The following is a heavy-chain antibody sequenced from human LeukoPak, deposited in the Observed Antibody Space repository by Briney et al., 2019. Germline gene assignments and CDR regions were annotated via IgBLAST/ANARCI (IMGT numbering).Heavy chain of an antibody. V-gene: IGHV4-59*01. J-gene: IGHJ5*02. CDR1: GGSISSDY. D-gene: IGHD3-10*01. CDR3: ARRSLGGSGSYYNWFDP. CDR2: IYYSGST. Sequence: SGTLSLTCTVSGGSISSDYWSWIRQPPGKGLEWIGYIYYSGSTNYNPSLKSRVTISVDTSKKQFALKLSSVTAADTAVYYCARRSLGGSGSYYNWFDPWGQGTLVTVSS.